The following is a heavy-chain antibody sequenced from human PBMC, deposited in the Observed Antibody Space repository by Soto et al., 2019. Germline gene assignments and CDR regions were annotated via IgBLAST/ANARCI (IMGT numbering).Heavy chain of an antibody. CDR3: ARGVTAGVDY. J-gene: IGHJ4*02. Sequence: QVQLVQSGAEARVPGASVKVSCKASGYSFTGLDINWVRQTTGQRFEWMGWMEPSSGRTGFAQKFQGRVTMTRDTSINTAYMELSSLTSDDTAFYYCARGVTAGVDYWGQGTLVTVSS. V-gene: IGHV1-8*01. D-gene: IGHD1-26*01. CDR1: GYSFTGLD. CDR2: MEPSSGRT.